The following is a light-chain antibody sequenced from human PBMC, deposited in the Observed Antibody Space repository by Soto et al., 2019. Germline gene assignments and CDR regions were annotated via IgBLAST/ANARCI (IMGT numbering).Light chain of an antibody. CDR2: DVS. V-gene: IGLV2-11*01. J-gene: IGLJ1*01. CDR3: CSYAGSYVYV. Sequence: QSALTQPRSVSGSPGQSVTISCTGTSSDVGGYNYVSWYQQHPGKAPKLMIYDVSKRPSGVPDRFSGSKSGNTASLTISGLQAEDDAYYYCCSYAGSYVYVFGTGTKLTVL. CDR1: SSDVGGYNY.